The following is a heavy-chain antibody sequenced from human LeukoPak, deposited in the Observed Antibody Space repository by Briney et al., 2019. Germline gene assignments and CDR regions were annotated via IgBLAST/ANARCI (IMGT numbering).Heavy chain of an antibody. J-gene: IGHJ4*02. CDR3: ARVQSHSRYYDSSGYRKVEDY. D-gene: IGHD3-22*01. CDR1: GGSINNYW. Sequence: PSETLSLTCTVSGGSINNYWWSWIRQPPGKGLEWIGYIYYTGSTNYNPSLKSRVTMSVDTSKIQFSLKLSSVTTADTAVYFCARVQSHSRYYDSSGYRKVEDYWGQGTLVTVSS. CDR2: IYYTGST. V-gene: IGHV4-59*01.